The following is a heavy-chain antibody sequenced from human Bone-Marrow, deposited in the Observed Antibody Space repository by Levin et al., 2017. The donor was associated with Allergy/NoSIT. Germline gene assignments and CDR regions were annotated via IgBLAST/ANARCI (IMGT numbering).Heavy chain of an antibody. CDR1: GFTFTTFW. V-gene: IGHV3-7*01. D-gene: IGHD6-19*01. CDR3: ARYGLTSAVAVTSFGY. CDR2: IKKEDGSEK. Sequence: LSLTCVASGFTFTTFWMTWVRQAPGKGLEWVANIKKEDGSEKYYVDSVKGRFTISRDNAKNSVYLQMNSLRAEDTAVYYCARYGLTSAVAVTSFGYWGQGTLVTVSS. J-gene: IGHJ4*01.